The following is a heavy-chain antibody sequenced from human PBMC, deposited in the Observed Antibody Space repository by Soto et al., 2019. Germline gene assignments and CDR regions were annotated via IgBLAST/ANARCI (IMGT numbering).Heavy chain of an antibody. CDR3: ARDYNYIWGSYRYN. CDR1: GGTFSSYT. Sequence: QVQLVQSGAEVKKPGSSVKVSCKASGGTFSSYTISWVRQAPGQGLEWMGRIIPILGIANHAQKFQGRVTITADKSTSTAYMELSSLRSEDTAVYYCARDYNYIWGSYRYNWGQGTLVTVSS. D-gene: IGHD3-16*02. CDR2: IIPILGIA. V-gene: IGHV1-69*08. J-gene: IGHJ4*02.